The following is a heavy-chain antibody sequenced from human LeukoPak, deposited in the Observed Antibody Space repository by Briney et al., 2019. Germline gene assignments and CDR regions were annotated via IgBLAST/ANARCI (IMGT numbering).Heavy chain of an antibody. Sequence: ASVKVSCKASGYTFTSYDINWVRQATGQGLEWMGWMNPNSGNTGYAQKFQGRVTMTRNTSISTAYMELSSLRSEDTAVYYYARGHKVRGVMIGYWGQGTLVTVSS. D-gene: IGHD3-10*01. CDR2: MNPNSGNT. V-gene: IGHV1-8*01. CDR1: GYTFTSYD. J-gene: IGHJ4*02. CDR3: ARGHKVRGVMIGY.